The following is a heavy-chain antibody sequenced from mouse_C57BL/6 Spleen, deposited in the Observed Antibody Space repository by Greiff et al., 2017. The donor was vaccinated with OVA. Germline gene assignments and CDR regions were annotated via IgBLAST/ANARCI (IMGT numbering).Heavy chain of an antibody. Sequence: EVKLMESEGGLVQPGSSMKLSCTASGFTFSDYYMAWVRQVPEKGLEWVANINYDGSSTYYLDSLKSRFIISRDNAKNIRYLQMSSLKSEDTATYYGARDKYCGSSYRYFDYWGQGTTLTVSS. CDR2: INYDGSST. D-gene: IGHD1-1*01. CDR3: ARDKYCGSSYRYFDY. CDR1: GFTFSDYY. J-gene: IGHJ2*01. V-gene: IGHV5-16*01.